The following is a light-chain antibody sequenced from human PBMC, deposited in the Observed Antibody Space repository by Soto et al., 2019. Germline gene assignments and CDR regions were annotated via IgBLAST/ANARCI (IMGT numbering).Light chain of an antibody. CDR3: QQYNNWPQT. J-gene: IGKJ1*01. V-gene: IGKV3D-20*02. CDR1: QSVSSN. Sequence: IVLTQSPATLSLSPGERATLSCRASQSVSSNLAWYQQKPGQAPRLLISGASSRATGIPDRFSGSGSGTDFTLTISRLEPEDFAVYYCQQYNNWPQTFGQGTKVDIK. CDR2: GAS.